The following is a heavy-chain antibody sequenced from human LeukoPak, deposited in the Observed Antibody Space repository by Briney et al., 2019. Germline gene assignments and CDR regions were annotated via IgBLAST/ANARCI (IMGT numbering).Heavy chain of an antibody. V-gene: IGHV4-59*01. CDR1: GGSISSYY. Sequence: SETLSLTCTVSGGSISSYYWSWIRQPPGKGLEWIGYIYYSGSTNYNPSLKSRVTISVDTSKNQFSLKLSSVTAADTAVYYCARATWLPVGLYYYDSSGYYYYFDSWGQGTLVTVST. CDR3: ARATWLPVGLYYYDSSGYYYYFDS. J-gene: IGHJ4*02. D-gene: IGHD3-22*01. CDR2: IYYSGST.